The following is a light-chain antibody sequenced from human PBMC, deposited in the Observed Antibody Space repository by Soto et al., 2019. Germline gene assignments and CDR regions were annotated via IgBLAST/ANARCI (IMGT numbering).Light chain of an antibody. CDR1: NSNIGAGYD. V-gene: IGLV1-40*01. CDR2: GNS. J-gene: IGLJ1*01. CDR3: QSYGDSLSGYV. Sequence: QSVLTQPPSVSGAPGQRVTISCTGSNSNIGAGYDVHWYQQLPGTAPKLLIYGNSNRPSGVRDRFSGSKSGNSASLTITGLQAEDEADYYCQSYGDSLSGYVFGTGTKVAVL.